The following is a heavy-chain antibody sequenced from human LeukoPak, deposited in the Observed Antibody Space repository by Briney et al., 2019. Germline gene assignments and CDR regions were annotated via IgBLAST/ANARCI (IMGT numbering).Heavy chain of an antibody. J-gene: IGHJ6*03. CDR3: ARDYWGVIVYYYYYMDV. Sequence: GGSLRLSCAASGFTFSAYNMNWVRRTPGKGLEWVSSITTSSSYMFYADSVKGRFTISRDNAKNSLYLQMNSLRAEDTAVYYCARDYWGVIVYYYYYMDVWGKGTTVTVSS. V-gene: IGHV3-21*01. CDR2: ITTSSSYM. D-gene: IGHD3-16*02. CDR1: GFTFSAYN.